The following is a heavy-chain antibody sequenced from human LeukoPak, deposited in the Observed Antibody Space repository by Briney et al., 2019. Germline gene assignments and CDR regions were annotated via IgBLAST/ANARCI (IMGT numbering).Heavy chain of an antibody. CDR2: IYSSGST. Sequence: SETLSLTCTVSGGSISSYCWSWIRQPPGKGLEWIGYIYSSGSTNYNPSLKSRVTISVDTSKNQFSLKLSSVTAADTAVYYCARLDPSHVLIWFGELFGAFDIWGQGTMVTVSS. D-gene: IGHD3-10*01. V-gene: IGHV4-59*01. J-gene: IGHJ3*02. CDR3: ARLDPSHVLIWFGELFGAFDI. CDR1: GGSISSYC.